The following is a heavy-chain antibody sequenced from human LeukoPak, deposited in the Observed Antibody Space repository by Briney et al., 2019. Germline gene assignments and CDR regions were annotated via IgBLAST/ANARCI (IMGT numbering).Heavy chain of an antibody. D-gene: IGHD3-10*01. J-gene: IGHJ4*02. Sequence: SETLSLTCTVSGGSISSSSYYWGWIRQPPGKGLEWIGSIYYSGSTYYNPSLKSRVTISVDTSKNQFSLKLSSVTAADTAVYYCARLRFSYAYYWGQGTLVTVSS. CDR2: IYYSGST. CDR1: GGSISSSSYY. CDR3: ARLRFSYAYY. V-gene: IGHV4-39*07.